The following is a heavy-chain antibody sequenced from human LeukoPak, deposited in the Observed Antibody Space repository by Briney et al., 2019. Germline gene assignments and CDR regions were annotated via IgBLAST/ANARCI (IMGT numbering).Heavy chain of an antibody. D-gene: IGHD2-21*01. CDR3: ARERSVVADY. V-gene: IGHV3-21*01. CDR1: GFTFSDYS. J-gene: IGHJ4*02. CDR2: IGSTSTFI. Sequence: GGSLRLSCVASGFTFSDYSMNWVRQAPGKGLEWVSAIGSTSTFISYADSVRGRFTISRDNAENSLYLQMNSLRAEDTAIYFCARERSVVADYWGQGTLVTVSS.